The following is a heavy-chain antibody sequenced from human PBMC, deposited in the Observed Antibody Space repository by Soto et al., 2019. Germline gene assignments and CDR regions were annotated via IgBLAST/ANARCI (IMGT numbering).Heavy chain of an antibody. CDR2: INPNSGGT. CDR1: GYTFTGYY. Sequence: GASVKVSCKASGYTFTGYYTHWVRQAPGQGLEWMGWINPNSGGTNYAQKFQGWVTMTRDTSISTAYMELSRLRSDDTAVYYCARRGGYSYGPDYYYYGMDVWGQGTTVTVSS. J-gene: IGHJ6*02. V-gene: IGHV1-2*04. CDR3: ARRGGYSYGPDYYYYGMDV. D-gene: IGHD5-18*01.